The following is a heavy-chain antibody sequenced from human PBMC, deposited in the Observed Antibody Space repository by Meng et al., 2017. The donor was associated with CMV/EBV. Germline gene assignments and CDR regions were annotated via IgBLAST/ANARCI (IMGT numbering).Heavy chain of an antibody. Sequence: QVQLKWSGPGLVKPSQTLSLTGTVSGGSISSGDYYWSLLRQPPGKGLEWIGYIYYSGSTYYNPSLKSRVTIPVDTSKNQFSLKLSSVTAADTAVYYCARAQYSSSCDYWGQGTLVTVSS. J-gene: IGHJ4*02. CDR2: IYYSGST. V-gene: IGHV4-30-4*08. D-gene: IGHD6-13*01. CDR3: ARAQYSSSCDY. CDR1: GGSISSGDYY.